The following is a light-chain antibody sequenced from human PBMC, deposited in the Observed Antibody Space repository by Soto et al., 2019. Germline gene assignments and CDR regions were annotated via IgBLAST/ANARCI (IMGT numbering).Light chain of an antibody. Sequence: EIVMTQSPATLSVSPGERATLSCKASQSVSGSYLAWYQQKPGQAPRLLIYGASNRATCIPDSFSGSGSGTDFTLTISRLEPEDFAVYYCQQYGSSPLTFGQGTKVDIK. J-gene: IGKJ1*01. CDR1: QSVSGSY. CDR3: QQYGSSPLT. V-gene: IGKV3-20*01. CDR2: GAS.